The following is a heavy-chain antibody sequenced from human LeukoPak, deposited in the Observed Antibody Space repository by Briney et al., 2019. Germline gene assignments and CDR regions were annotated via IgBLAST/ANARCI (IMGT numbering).Heavy chain of an antibody. Sequence: ASVKVSCKASGYTFTSYDINWVRQATGQGLEWMGWMNPNSGNTGYAQKFQGRVTITRNTSISTTYMELSSLRSEDTAVYYCATDSGGLAARPELGYWGQGTLVTVSS. CDR1: GYTFTSYD. J-gene: IGHJ4*02. D-gene: IGHD6-6*01. CDR2: MNPNSGNT. V-gene: IGHV1-8*03. CDR3: ATDSGGLAARPELGY.